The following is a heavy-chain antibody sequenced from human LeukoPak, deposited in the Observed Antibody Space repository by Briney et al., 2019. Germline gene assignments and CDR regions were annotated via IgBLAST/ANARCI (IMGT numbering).Heavy chain of an antibody. CDR2: IYYSGST. CDR3: ARVSWFGELFGWFDP. CDR1: GGSISSYY. V-gene: IGHV4-59*01. D-gene: IGHD3-10*01. Sequence: PSETPSLTCTVSGGSISSYYWSWIRQPPGKGLEWIGYIYYSGSTNYNPSLKSRVTISVDTSKNQFSLKLSSVTAADTAVYYCARVSWFGELFGWFDPWGQGTLVTVSS. J-gene: IGHJ5*02.